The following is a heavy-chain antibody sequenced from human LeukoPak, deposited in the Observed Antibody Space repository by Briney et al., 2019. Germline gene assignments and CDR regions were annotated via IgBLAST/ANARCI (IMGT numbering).Heavy chain of an antibody. J-gene: IGHJ4*02. CDR2: INHSGST. CDR1: GGSFSGYY. D-gene: IGHD5-24*01. Sequence: SETLSLPCAVYGGSFSGYYWSWIRQPPGKGLEWIGEINHSGSTNYNPSLKSRVTISVDTSKNQFSLKLSSVTAADTAVYYCARGWRWLQFGYWGQGTLVTVSS. CDR3: ARGWRWLQFGY. V-gene: IGHV4-34*01.